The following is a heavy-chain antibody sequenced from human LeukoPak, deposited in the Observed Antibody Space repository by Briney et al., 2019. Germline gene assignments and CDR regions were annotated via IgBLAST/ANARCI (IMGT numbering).Heavy chain of an antibody. CDR1: GFTFSNYW. V-gene: IGHV3-7*01. J-gene: IGHJ4*02. CDR2: INTDGSEK. Sequence: GGSLRLSCAVSGFTFSNYWISWVRQAPGKGLEWVANINTDGSEKYYVDSVKGRFTISRGNAKNSLYLQMHCLRAEDTAVYYFVKGRNRGGGYWGQGTLVTVSS. D-gene: IGHD3-16*01. CDR3: VKGRNRGGGY.